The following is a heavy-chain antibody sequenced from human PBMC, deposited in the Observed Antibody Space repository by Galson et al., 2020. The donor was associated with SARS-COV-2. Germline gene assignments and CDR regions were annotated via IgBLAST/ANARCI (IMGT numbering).Heavy chain of an antibody. CDR2: ISAYNGDT. D-gene: IGHD1-7*01. V-gene: IGHV1-18*04. Sequence: ASVKVSCKASGYTFTSYGISWVRQAPGQGLEWMGWISAYNGDTHYAQKFQGRVSVTTDTSTSTAYMELRSLRSDDTAVYYCARKGTGTPSNIWGQGRMVTVSS. J-gene: IGHJ3*02. CDR3: ARKGTGTPSNI. CDR1: GYTFTSYG.